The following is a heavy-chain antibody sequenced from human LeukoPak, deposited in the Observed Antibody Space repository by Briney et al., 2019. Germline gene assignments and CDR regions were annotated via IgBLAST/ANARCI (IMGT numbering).Heavy chain of an antibody. Sequence: GGSLRLSCTGSGFTFSSHWMSWVRQAPGRGLEWVANIKEDGSETYYLDSVKGRFTISRDNAKNSLYLQMNSLRAEDTAIYYCTKRLSLRFDAFDIWGPGTMVTVSS. CDR1: GFTFSSHW. D-gene: IGHD3-3*01. CDR2: IKEDGSET. J-gene: IGHJ3*02. CDR3: TKRLSLRFDAFDI. V-gene: IGHV3-7*03.